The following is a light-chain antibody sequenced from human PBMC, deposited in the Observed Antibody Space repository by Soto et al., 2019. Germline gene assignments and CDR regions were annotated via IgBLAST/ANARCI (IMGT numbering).Light chain of an antibody. CDR2: DVS. CDR3: CSYAGSYTFVV. V-gene: IGLV2-11*01. Sequence: QSALTQPRSVSGSPGQSVTISCTGTSSDVGGYNYVSWYQQHPGKAPKLMIYDVSKRPSGVPDRFSGSKSGNTASLTISGVQAEDEADYSCCSYAGSYTFVVFGGGTKLTVL. CDR1: SSDVGGYNY. J-gene: IGLJ2*01.